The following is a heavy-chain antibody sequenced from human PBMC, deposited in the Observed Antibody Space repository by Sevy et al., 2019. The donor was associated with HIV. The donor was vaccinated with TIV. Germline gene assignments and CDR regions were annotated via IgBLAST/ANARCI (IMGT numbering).Heavy chain of an antibody. Sequence: GGSLRLSCAASGFTFSDYYMSWIRQAPGKGLEWVSYISSGSSYTNYEDSVKGRFTISRDNARNSLYLQMNSLRAEDTAVYYCAKDSRVYSSSHFDYWGQGIRVTVSS. D-gene: IGHD6-13*01. J-gene: IGHJ4*02. CDR3: AKDSRVYSSSHFDY. CDR1: GFTFSDYY. V-gene: IGHV3-11*06. CDR2: ISSGSSYT.